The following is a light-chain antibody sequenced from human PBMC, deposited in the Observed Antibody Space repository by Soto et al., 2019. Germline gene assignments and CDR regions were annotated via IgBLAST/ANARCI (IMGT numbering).Light chain of an antibody. CDR2: DAY. CDR1: QSISRW. V-gene: IGKV1-5*01. CDR3: HQYTSYFST. J-gene: IGKJ1*01. Sequence: IQMTLSPSTLSASVGDRVTITCRASQSISRWLAWYQQKPGKAPKLLIYDAYNLESGVPSRFSASGSGPEFTLTISSLLPCDLATHYRHQYTSYFSTYGKGSKVENK.